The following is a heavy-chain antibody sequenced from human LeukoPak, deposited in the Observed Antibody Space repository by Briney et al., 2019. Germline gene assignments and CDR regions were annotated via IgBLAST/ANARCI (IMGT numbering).Heavy chain of an antibody. CDR3: AGGYCTYGVCHLYFDY. V-gene: IGHV1-69*05. CDR1: GGTFSSYA. Sequence: ASVKVSCKASGGTFSSYAISGVRQAPGQGLEWMGGIIPIFGTANYAQKFQGRVTITTDEATSTAYMELSSLRSEDTAVYYCAGGYCTYGVCHLYFDYWGQGTLVTVSS. D-gene: IGHD2-8*01. CDR2: IIPIFGTA. J-gene: IGHJ4*02.